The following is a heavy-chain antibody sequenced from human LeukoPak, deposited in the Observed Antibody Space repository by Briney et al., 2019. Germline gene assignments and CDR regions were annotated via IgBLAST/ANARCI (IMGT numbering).Heavy chain of an antibody. D-gene: IGHD4-17*01. CDR2: IWSDDRNK. Sequence: PGGSLRLSCAASGFTFSRYWMHWVRQAPGKGLEWVALIWSDDRNKYYADFVKGRFTISRDNSKNTLYLQMNSLRAEDTAVYYCARDYGGTVTNPGGFDYWGQGTLVTVSS. CDR1: GFTFSRYW. J-gene: IGHJ4*02. V-gene: IGHV3-33*08. CDR3: ARDYGGTVTNPGGFDY.